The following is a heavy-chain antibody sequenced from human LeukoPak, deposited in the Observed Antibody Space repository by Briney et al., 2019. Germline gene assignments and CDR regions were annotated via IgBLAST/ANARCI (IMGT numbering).Heavy chain of an antibody. Sequence: SETLSLTCAVYGGSFSGYYWSWIRQPPGKGLEWIGEVNHSGSTNYNPSLKSRVTISVDTSKNQFSLKLSSVTAADTAVYYCARGAYDSSGYYDYYYYYMDVWGKGTTVTVSS. CDR1: GGSFSGYY. V-gene: IGHV4-34*01. CDR3: ARGAYDSSGYYDYYYYYMDV. CDR2: VNHSGST. J-gene: IGHJ6*03. D-gene: IGHD3-22*01.